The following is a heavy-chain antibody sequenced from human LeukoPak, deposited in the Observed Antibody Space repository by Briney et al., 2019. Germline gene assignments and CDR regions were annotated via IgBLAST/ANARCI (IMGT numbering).Heavy chain of an antibody. CDR3: ATNIYSGSYGHYFDY. V-gene: IGHV1-2*02. Sequence: ASVKVSCKASGYTFTGYYMHWVRQAPGQGLEWMGGIIPIFGTTIYAQKFQGRVTMTEDTSTDTAYMELSSLRSEDTAVYYCATNIYSGSYGHYFDYWGQGTLVTVSS. CDR2: IIPIFGTT. D-gene: IGHD1-26*01. J-gene: IGHJ4*02. CDR1: GYTFTGYY.